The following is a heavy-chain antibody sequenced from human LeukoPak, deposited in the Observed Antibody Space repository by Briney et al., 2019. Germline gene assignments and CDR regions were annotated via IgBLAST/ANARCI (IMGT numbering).Heavy chain of an antibody. V-gene: IGHV4-30-2*01. Sequence: SQTLSLTCTVSSGAIASDDCYWTWHPPPPGKGLEGYGCFYHRWTTYSTPFLESRVTISVDRSKNQFSLKLRSVTAAHTAMFYCARVRDPYYYYMAVWGKGTTVTVPS. CDR1: SGAIASDDCY. D-gene: IGHD5-24*01. CDR3: ARVRDPYYYYMAV. CDR2: FYHRWTT. J-gene: IGHJ6*03.